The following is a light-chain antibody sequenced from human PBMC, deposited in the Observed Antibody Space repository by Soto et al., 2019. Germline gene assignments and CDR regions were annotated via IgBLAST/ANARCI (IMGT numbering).Light chain of an antibody. CDR3: SSYTSSSTLYV. V-gene: IGLV2-14*01. CDR1: RSDVGGYKY. J-gene: IGLJ1*01. CDR2: EVS. Sequence: QSVLTQPASVSGSPGQSITISWTGTRSDVGGYKYVSWYQQHPGKAPKLMIYEVSNRPSGVSNRFSGSKSGNTASLTISGLQAEDEADYYCSSYTSSSTLYVFGTGTKLTVL.